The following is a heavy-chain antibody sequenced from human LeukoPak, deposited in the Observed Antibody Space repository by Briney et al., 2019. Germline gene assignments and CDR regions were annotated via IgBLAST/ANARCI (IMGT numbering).Heavy chain of an antibody. J-gene: IGHJ3*02. CDR2: ISWNGGNT. D-gene: IGHD6-13*01. CDR3: ASNSVSSRYPLHAFDI. CDR1: GFTFDDYG. Sequence: PGGSLRLSCAASGFTFDDYGMSWVRQAPGKGLEWVSGISWNGGNTGYADSVKGRFTISRDNAKNSLYLQMKSLRAEDTALYYCASNSVSSRYPLHAFDIWGQGTMVTVSS. V-gene: IGHV3-20*04.